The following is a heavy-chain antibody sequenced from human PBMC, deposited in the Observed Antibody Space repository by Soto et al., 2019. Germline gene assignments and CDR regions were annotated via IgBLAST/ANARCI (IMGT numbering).Heavy chain of an antibody. D-gene: IGHD3-22*01. V-gene: IGHV1-18*01. CDR2: ISAYNGNT. CDR3: ERGRYYDSSGYYSDY. CDR1: GYTFTSYG. J-gene: IGHJ4*02. Sequence: ASVEVSFKASGYTFTSYGISWVRQAPGQGLEWMGWISAYNGNTNYAQKLQGRVTMTTDTSTSTAYMELRSLRSDDTAVYYCERGRYYDSSGYYSDYWGQGTLVTVSS.